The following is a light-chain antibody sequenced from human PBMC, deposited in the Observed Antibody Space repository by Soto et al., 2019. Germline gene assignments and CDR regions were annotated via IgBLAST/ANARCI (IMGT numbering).Light chain of an antibody. CDR3: QQNNSWT. CDR1: QSVSTW. Sequence: DIQMTQSPSTLSASVGDRVTITCRASQSVSTWLAWYQQKPGKAPKLLIYKASNLESGVPSRFTGSGSGTEFTLTISSLQPDDFATYYCQQNNSWTFGQGTKVDIK. J-gene: IGKJ1*01. V-gene: IGKV1-5*03. CDR2: KAS.